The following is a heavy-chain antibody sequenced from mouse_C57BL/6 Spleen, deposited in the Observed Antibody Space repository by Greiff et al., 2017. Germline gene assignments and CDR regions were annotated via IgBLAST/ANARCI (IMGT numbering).Heavy chain of an antibody. CDR1: GFNIKDDY. J-gene: IGHJ1*03. V-gene: IGHV14-4*01. CDR2: IDPENGDT. D-gene: IGHD1-1*01. Sequence: EVQLQQSGAELVRPGASVKLSCTASGFNIKDDYMHWVKQRPEQGLEWIGWIDPENGDTEYASKFQGKATITADTSSNTAYLQLSSLTSEDTAVYYCTYGSRGYFDVWGTGTTVTVSS. CDR3: TYGSRGYFDV.